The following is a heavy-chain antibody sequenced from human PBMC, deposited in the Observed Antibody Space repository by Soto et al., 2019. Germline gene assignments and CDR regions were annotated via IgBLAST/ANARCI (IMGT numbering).Heavy chain of an antibody. D-gene: IGHD3-22*01. CDR2: ISAYNGNT. CDR3: ARELDDSSGSTAFDI. CDR1: GYTFPSYG. J-gene: IGHJ3*02. V-gene: IGHV1-18*01. Sequence: ASVKVSCKASGYTFPSYGISWVRQAPGQGLEWMGWISAYNGNTNYAQKLQGRVTMTTDTSTSTAYMELRSLRSDDTAVYYCARELDDSSGSTAFDIWGQGTMVTVSS.